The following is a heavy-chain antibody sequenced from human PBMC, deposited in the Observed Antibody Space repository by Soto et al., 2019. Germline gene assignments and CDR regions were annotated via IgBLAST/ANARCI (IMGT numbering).Heavy chain of an antibody. Sequence: GGSLRLSCAASGFTFSSYAMSWVRQAPGKGLEWVSAISGSGGSTYYADSVKGRFTISRDNSKNTLYLQMNSLRAEDTAVYYCAKDIVLMVYAEGHFDYWGQGTLVTVSS. CDR1: GFTFSSYA. CDR2: ISGSGGST. J-gene: IGHJ4*02. CDR3: AKDIVLMVYAEGHFDY. V-gene: IGHV3-23*01. D-gene: IGHD2-8*01.